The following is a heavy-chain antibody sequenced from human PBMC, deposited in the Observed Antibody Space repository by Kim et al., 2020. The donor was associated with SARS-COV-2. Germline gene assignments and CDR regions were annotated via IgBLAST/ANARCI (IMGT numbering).Heavy chain of an antibody. D-gene: IGHD3-10*01. CDR3: ARGGGGYGSGDPNWFDP. CDR1: GGSISSGGYY. Sequence: SETLSLTCTVSGGSISSGGYYWSWIRQHPGKGLEWIGYIYYSGSTYYNPSLKSRVTISVDTSKNQFSLKLSSVTAADTAVYYCARGGGGYGSGDPNWFDPWGQGTLVTVSS. J-gene: IGHJ5*02. V-gene: IGHV4-31*03. CDR2: IYYSGST.